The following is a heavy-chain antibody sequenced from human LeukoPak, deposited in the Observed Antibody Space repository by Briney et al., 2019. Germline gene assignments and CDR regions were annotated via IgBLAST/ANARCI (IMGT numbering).Heavy chain of an antibody. J-gene: IGHJ4*02. CDR3: ARGLIRRTFDY. CDR2: INHSGST. Sequence: KTSETLSLTCAVYDGSFSGYYWSWIRQPPGKGLEWIGEINHSGSTNYNPSLKSRVTISVDTSKNQFSLKLSSVTAADTAVYYCARGLIRRTFDYWGQGTLVTVSS. D-gene: IGHD3-16*01. V-gene: IGHV4-34*01. CDR1: DGSFSGYY.